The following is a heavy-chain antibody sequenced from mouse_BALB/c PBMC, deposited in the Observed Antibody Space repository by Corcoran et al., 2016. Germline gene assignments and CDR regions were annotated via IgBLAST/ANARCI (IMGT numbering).Heavy chain of an antibody. CDR3: ARCGITTFDY. CDR1: GYTFTDYN. D-gene: IGHD1-1*01. J-gene: IGHJ2*01. V-gene: IGHV1-18*01. Sequence: EVLLQQSGPELVKPAASVRIPCKASGYTFTDYNLDWVRQSHGKSHEWIGDINPRSGGTIYNQTFKGKGTFTVDKSSSTSYMELRSLTSEDTAVYYCARCGITTFDYWGQGTTVTVSS. CDR2: INPRSGGT.